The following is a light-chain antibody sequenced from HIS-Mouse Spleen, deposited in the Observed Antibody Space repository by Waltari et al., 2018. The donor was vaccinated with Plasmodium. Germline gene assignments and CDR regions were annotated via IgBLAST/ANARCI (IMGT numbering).Light chain of an antibody. Sequence: AIWMTQSPSLLSASTGDRATISCRISQGISSYLAWYQQKPGKAPELLIYAASTLQSGVPSRFSGSGSGTDFTLTISCLQSEDFATYYCQQYYSFPYTFGQGTKLEIK. CDR3: QQYYSFPYT. J-gene: IGKJ2*01. CDR2: AAS. V-gene: IGKV1D-8*02. CDR1: QGISSY.